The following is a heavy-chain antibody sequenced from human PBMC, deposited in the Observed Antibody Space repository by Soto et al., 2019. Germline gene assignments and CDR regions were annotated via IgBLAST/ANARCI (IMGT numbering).Heavy chain of an antibody. V-gene: IGHV3-74*01. CDR3: ARERTSKGGMDI. Sequence: EVQLVESGGGLVQPGGSLRLSCAASGFTFSSDWMNWVRQSPGKGLEWVSRIISGGTRATYADFVKGRITITRDNAKNTLYLQMHSLTTDDTAVYYCARERTSKGGMDIWGQGTTVTVSS. CDR1: GFTFSSDW. J-gene: IGHJ6*02. CDR2: IISGGTRA.